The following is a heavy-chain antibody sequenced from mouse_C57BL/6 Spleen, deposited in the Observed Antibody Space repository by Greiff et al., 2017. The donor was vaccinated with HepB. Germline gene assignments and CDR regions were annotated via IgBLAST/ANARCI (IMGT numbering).Heavy chain of an antibody. Sequence: VQLQQSGAELVRPGASVTLSCKASGYTFTDYEMHWVKQTPVHGLEWIGAIDPETGGTAYNQKFKGKAILTADKSSSTAYMELRSLTSEDSAVYYCTRAGITTVVAGDDWGQGTTLTVSS. J-gene: IGHJ2*01. CDR1: GYTFTDYE. CDR2: IDPETGGT. CDR3: TRAGITTVVAGDD. D-gene: IGHD1-1*01. V-gene: IGHV1-15*01.